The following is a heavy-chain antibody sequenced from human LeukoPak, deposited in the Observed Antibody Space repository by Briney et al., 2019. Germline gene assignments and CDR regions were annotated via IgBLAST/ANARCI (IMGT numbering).Heavy chain of an antibody. CDR1: GDTFSTYA. J-gene: IGHJ6*04. D-gene: IGHD2-2*01. Sequence: SVKVSCKASGDTFSTYAFNWVRQAPGQGLEWTGGIVPISDTTNYAQTLQGRVTITADKSTNTVYMELSSLTSEDTGVYYCARGASVRVVPMSYYYAMGVWGEGTTVIVSS. CDR3: ARGASVRVVPMSYYYAMGV. CDR2: IVPISDTT. V-gene: IGHV1-69*06.